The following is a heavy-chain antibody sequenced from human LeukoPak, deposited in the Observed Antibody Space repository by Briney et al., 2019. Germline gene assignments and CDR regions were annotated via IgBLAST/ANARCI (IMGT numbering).Heavy chain of an antibody. D-gene: IGHD3-10*01. V-gene: IGHV4-31*03. Sequence: SGTLSLTCTVSGGSISSGGYYWSWIRQHPGKGLEWIGYIYYSGSTYYNPSLKSRVTISVDTSKNQFSLKLSSVTAADTAVYYCARDFRGAGPFDYWGQGTLVTVSS. J-gene: IGHJ4*02. CDR1: GGSISSGGYY. CDR3: ARDFRGAGPFDY. CDR2: IYYSGST.